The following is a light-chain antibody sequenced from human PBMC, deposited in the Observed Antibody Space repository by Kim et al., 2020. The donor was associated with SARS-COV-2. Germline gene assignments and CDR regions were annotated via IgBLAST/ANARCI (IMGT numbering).Light chain of an antibody. J-gene: IGLJ3*02. CDR3: QTWGTGMNWV. CDR2: LNSDGSH. V-gene: IGLV4-69*01. CDR1: SGHSSYA. Sequence: QLVLTQSPSASASLGASVKLTCTLSSGHSSYAIAWHQQQPEKGPRYLMKLNSDGSHSKGDGIPDRFSGSSSGAERYLTISSLQSEDEADYYCQTWGTGMNWVFGGGTPLTVL.